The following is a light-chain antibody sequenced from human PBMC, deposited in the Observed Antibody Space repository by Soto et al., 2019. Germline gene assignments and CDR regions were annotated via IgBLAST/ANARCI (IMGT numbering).Light chain of an antibody. CDR2: GNT. Sequence: QPVLTQPPSVSGAPGQRVTISCTGSSSNIGAGYDVHWYQQVPGTAPKLLIYGNTNRPSGVPDRFSGSKSGTSTSLAITGLQGEDEADYSCQSYDSSLSGFVFGTGTKVTVL. V-gene: IGLV1-40*01. CDR3: QSYDSSLSGFV. J-gene: IGLJ1*01. CDR1: SSNIGAGYD.